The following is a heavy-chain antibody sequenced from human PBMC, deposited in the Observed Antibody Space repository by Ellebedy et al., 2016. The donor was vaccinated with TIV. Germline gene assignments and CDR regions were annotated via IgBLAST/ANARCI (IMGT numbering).Heavy chain of an antibody. CDR3: AREGVSIFGILLSPGSLDV. J-gene: IGHJ6*02. D-gene: IGHD3-3*01. V-gene: IGHV4-59*12. CDR1: GGSLSSYY. Sequence: MPSETLSLTCTVSGGSLSSYYWIWIRQPPGKGLEWIGYICYSGCSNYNPSLGSLVTLSLDTSTNQFSLRLTSVTATDSSIYYCAREGVSIFGILLSPGSLDVWGQGTTVTVSS. CDR2: ICYSGCS.